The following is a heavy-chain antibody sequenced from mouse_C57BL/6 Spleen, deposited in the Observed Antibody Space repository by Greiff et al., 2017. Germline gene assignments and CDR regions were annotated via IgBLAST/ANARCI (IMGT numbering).Heavy chain of an antibody. J-gene: IGHJ4*01. CDR1: GYAFSSSW. Sequence: VQVVESGPELVKPGASVKISCKASGYAFSSSWMNWVKQRPGKGLEWIGRIYPGDGDTNYNGKFKGKATLTADKSSSTAYMQLSSLTSEDSAVYFCARSDYGSSRYYAMDDWGQGTSVTVSS. CDR2: IYPGDGDT. D-gene: IGHD1-1*01. V-gene: IGHV1-82*01. CDR3: ARSDYGSSRYYAMDD.